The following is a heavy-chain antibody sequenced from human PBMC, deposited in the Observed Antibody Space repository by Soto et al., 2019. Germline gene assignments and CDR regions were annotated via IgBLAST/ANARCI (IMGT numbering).Heavy chain of an antibody. CDR1: GFTFSGSG. CDR3: TAMAGIDY. V-gene: IGHV3-73*02. D-gene: IGHD6-19*01. Sequence: EVQLVESGGGLVQPGGSLKLSCAASGFTFSGSGIHWVRQASGKGLEWVGRIRTKTNNYATAYAASVKGRFTISREDSKNMAYLQMNSLKTEVTAVYYCTAMAGIDYLGQGTLVTVSS. J-gene: IGHJ4*02. CDR2: IRTKTNNYAT.